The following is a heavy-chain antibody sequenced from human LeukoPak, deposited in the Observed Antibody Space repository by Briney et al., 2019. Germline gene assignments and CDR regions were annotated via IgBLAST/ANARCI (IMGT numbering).Heavy chain of an antibody. CDR2: LKSKTDGGTT. CDR1: GFTFSNAW. J-gene: IGHJ4*02. CDR3: NIVLLWFGELWFDY. D-gene: IGHD3-10*01. Sequence: GGSLRLSCAAPGFTFSNAWMSWVRQAPGKGLEWGGRLKSKTDGGTTDYAAPVKGRFTISRDDSKNTLYLQMNSLKTEDTAVYYCNIVLLWFGELWFDYWGQGTLVTVSS. V-gene: IGHV3-15*01.